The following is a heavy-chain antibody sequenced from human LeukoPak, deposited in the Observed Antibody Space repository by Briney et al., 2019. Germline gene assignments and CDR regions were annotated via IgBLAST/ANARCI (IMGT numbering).Heavy chain of an antibody. CDR1: GFTFSNYR. Sequence: GGSLRLSCAASGFTFSNYRMSWVRQAPGKGLEWVANIYLDGVEKYYVDSVKGRFTISRDNSKNTLYLQMNSLRVEDTAVYYCARGSGYSYGFTGRERTKSRLDYWGQGTLVTVSS. CDR2: IYLDGVEK. V-gene: IGHV3-7*01. D-gene: IGHD5-18*01. CDR3: ARGSGYSYGFTGRERTKSRLDY. J-gene: IGHJ4*02.